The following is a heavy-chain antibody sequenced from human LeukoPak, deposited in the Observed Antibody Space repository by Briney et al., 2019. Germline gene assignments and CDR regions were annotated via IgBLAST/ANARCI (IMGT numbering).Heavy chain of an antibody. Sequence: AGGSLRLSCAASGFTFDDYAMHWVRQAPGKGLEWVSGISWNSGSIGYADSVKGRFTISRDNAKNSLYLQMNSLRAEDTALYYCAKGGGSYPNWYFDLWGRGTLVTVSS. J-gene: IGHJ2*01. CDR2: ISWNSGSI. V-gene: IGHV3-9*01. D-gene: IGHD1-26*01. CDR3: AKGGGSYPNWYFDL. CDR1: GFTFDDYA.